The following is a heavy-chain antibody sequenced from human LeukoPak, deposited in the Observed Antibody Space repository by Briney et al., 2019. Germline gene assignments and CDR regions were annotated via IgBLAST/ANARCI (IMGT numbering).Heavy chain of an antibody. V-gene: IGHV3-30*04. CDR3: ARQYSSSFEVGKGPVDY. Sequence: GGSLRLSCAASGFTFSSYAMHWVRQAPGKGLEWVAVISYDGSNKYYADSVKGRFTISRDNSKNTLYLQMNSLRAEDTAVYYCARQYSSSFEVGKGPVDYWGQGTLVTVSS. D-gene: IGHD6-6*01. CDR1: GFTFSSYA. CDR2: ISYDGSNK. J-gene: IGHJ4*02.